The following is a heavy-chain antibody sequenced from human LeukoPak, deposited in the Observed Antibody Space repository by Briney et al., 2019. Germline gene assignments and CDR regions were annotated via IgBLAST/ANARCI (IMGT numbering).Heavy chain of an antibody. CDR2: IIPILGIA. J-gene: IGHJ6*02. CDR3: ALVPPDYYGSGSYYTGQIKYGMDV. Sequence: ASVKVSCKASGGTFSSYAISWVRQAPGQGLEWMGRIIPILGIANYAQKFRGRVTITADKSTSTAYMELSSLRSEDTAVYYCALVPPDYYGSGSYYTGQIKYGMDVWGQGTTVTVSS. CDR1: GGTFSSYA. V-gene: IGHV1-69*04. D-gene: IGHD3-10*01.